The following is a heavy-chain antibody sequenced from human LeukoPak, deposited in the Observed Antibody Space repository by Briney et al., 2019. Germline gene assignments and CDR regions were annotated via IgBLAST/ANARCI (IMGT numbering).Heavy chain of an antibody. CDR3: AKSDSNYDYVWGSYRPTEYYFDY. Sequence: PGGSLRLSCAASGFTFSSYGMYWVRQAPGKGLEWVAFIRYDGSNKYYADSVKGRFTISRDNSKNTLYLQMNSLRAEDTAVYYCAKSDSNYDYVWGSYRPTEYYFDYWGQGTLVTVSS. D-gene: IGHD3-16*02. V-gene: IGHV3-30*02. J-gene: IGHJ4*02. CDR1: GFTFSSYG. CDR2: IRYDGSNK.